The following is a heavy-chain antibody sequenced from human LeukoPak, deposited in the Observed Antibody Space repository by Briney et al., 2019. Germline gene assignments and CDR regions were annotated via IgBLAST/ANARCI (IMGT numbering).Heavy chain of an antibody. D-gene: IGHD1-26*01. CDR1: GGTFSSYA. V-gene: IGHV1-69*13. CDR2: IIPIFGTA. CDR3: AREYSGSYHEAWDYFHY. J-gene: IGHJ4*02. Sequence: ASVKVSCKAFGGTFSSYAIGWVRQAPGQGLEWMGGIIPIFGTANYAQKFQGRVTITADESTSTAYMELSSLRSEDTAVYYCAREYSGSYHEAWDYFHYWGQGTLVTVSS.